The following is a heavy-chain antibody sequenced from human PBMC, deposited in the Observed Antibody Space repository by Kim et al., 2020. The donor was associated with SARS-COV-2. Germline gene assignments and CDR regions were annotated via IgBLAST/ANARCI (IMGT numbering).Heavy chain of an antibody. Sequence: SVKVSCKASGGTFSSYAISWVRQAPGQGLEWMGGIIPIFGTANYAQKFQGRVTITADESTSTAYMELSSLRSEDTAVYYCARNTPPALSSSRHPERWLQIGLDIWGQGTMVTVSS. CDR2: IIPIFGTA. CDR3: ARNTPPALSSSRHPERWLQIGLDI. CDR1: GGTFSSYA. D-gene: IGHD6-13*01. J-gene: IGHJ3*02. V-gene: IGHV1-69*13.